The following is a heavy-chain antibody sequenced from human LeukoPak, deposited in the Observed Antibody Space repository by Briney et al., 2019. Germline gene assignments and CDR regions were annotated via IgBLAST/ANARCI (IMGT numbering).Heavy chain of an antibody. CDR3: AREGGYSYGPEFDY. CDR2: IYYSVST. Sequence: PSQTLSLTCTVSGGSISSYYWSWIRQPPGKGLGWNGYIYYSVSTNYNPSLKSRVTISVDTSKNQFSLKLSSVTAADTAVYYCAREGGYSYGPEFDYWGQGTLVTVSS. CDR1: GGSISSYY. V-gene: IGHV4-59*01. J-gene: IGHJ4*02. D-gene: IGHD5-18*01.